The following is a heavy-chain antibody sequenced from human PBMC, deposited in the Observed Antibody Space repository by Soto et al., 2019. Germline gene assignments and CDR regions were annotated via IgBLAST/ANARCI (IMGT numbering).Heavy chain of an antibody. Sequence: SETLSLTCTVSGGSISSGGYYWSWIRQHPGKGLEWIGYIYYSGSAYYNPSLESRVTISLDTSKNQFSLKLSSVTAAVTAVYYCARVYYVSGLSGYYYYYYYMDVWGKGTTVTVSS. V-gene: IGHV4-31*03. CDR2: IYYSGSA. CDR1: GGSISSGGYY. CDR3: ARVYYVSGLSGYYYYYYYMDV. D-gene: IGHD3-10*01. J-gene: IGHJ6*03.